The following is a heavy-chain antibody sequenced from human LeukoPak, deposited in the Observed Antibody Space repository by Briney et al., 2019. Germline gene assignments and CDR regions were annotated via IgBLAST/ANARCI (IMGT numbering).Heavy chain of an antibody. D-gene: IGHD2-21*02. CDR2: ISSSSSSYI. J-gene: IGHJ4*02. CDR1: GFTFSSYS. CDR3: ARDGFLGPVTAYLDY. V-gene: IGHV3-21*01. Sequence: GGSLRLSCAASGFTFSSYSMNWVRQAPGKGLEWVSPISSSSSSYIYYADSVKGRFTISRDNARNTLYLQMNSLRAEDTAVCYCARDGFLGPVTAYLDYWGQGTPVTVSS.